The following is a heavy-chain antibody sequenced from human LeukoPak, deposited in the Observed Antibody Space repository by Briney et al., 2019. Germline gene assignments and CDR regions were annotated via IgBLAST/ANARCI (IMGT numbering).Heavy chain of an antibody. Sequence: GGFLRLSCAASGFTFSSYSMNWVRQAPGKGLEWVSSIISSSSYVYYADSVKGRFTISRDNAKNSLYLQMNSLRAEDTAVYYCARGRFLEWLSAFDIWGQGTMVTVSS. D-gene: IGHD3-3*01. J-gene: IGHJ3*02. CDR3: ARGRFLEWLSAFDI. CDR1: GFTFSSYS. CDR2: IISSSSYV. V-gene: IGHV3-21*01.